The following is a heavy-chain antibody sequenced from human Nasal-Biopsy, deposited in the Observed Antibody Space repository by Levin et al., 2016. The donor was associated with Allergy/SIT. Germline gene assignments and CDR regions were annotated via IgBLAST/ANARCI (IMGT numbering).Heavy chain of an antibody. V-gene: IGHV3-53*05. CDR1: GFSVGINY. CDR2: LYSGGSA. Sequence: GESLKISCAASGFSVGINYMSWVRQAPGKGLEWVSILYSGGSAYYVDSVKGRFTISRDNSKNTVYLQMNSLRVEDTAVYYCARPKRDNYYGMDVWGQGTTVTV. J-gene: IGHJ6*02. CDR3: ARPKRDNYYGMDV.